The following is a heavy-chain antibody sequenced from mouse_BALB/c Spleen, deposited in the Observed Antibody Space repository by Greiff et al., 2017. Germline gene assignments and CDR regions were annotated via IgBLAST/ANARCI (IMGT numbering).Heavy chain of an antibody. D-gene: IGHD1-1*01. CDR1: GFNIKDTY. V-gene: IGHV14-3*02. CDR3: ASPVVATDYFDY. Sequence: VQLQHSGAELVKPGASVKLSCTASGFNIKDTYMHWVKQRPEQGLEWIGRIDPANGNTKYDPKFQGKATITADTSSNTAYLQLSSLTSEDTAVYYCASPVVATDYFDYWGQGTTLTVSS. J-gene: IGHJ2*01. CDR2: IDPANGNT.